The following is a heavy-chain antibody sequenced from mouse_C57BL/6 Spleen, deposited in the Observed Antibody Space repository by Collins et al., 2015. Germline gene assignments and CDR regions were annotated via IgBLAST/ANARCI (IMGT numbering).Heavy chain of an antibody. J-gene: IGHJ2*01. CDR3: ARYRFYYGQNFFDY. Sequence: PRGSLSLSCAASGFTFTDYYMSWVRQPPGKALEWLGFIRNKANGYTTENSASVKGRFTISRDNSQSILYLQMNALRAEDSATYYCARYRFYYGQNFFDYWGQGTTLTVSS. CDR2: IRNKANGYTT. CDR1: GFTFTDYY. V-gene: IGHV7-3*01. D-gene: IGHD1-1*01.